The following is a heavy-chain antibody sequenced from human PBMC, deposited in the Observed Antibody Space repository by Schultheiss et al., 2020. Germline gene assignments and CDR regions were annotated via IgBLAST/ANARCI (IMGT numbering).Heavy chain of an antibody. V-gene: IGHV3-9*01. D-gene: IGHD4-11*01. CDR3: AKAAWYSNNNFDY. J-gene: IGHJ4*02. Sequence: GGSLRLSCAASGFTVNSHYMTWVRQAPGKGLEWVSGISWNSGSIGYADSVKGRFTISRDNAKNSLYLQMNSLRAEDTALYYCAKAAWYSNNNFDYWGQGTLVTVSS. CDR2: ISWNSGSI. CDR1: GFTVNSHY.